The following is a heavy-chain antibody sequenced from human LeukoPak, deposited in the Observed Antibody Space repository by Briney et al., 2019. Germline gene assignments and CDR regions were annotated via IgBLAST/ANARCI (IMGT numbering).Heavy chain of an antibody. Sequence: PGGSLRLSCAASGLTVGSNYMTWVRQAPRKGLEWVSVIYTGGSTYHADSVKGRFTISRDNSKNTLFLQMNSVRAEDTAVYYCARVGGYSSSWPPSFDTWGQGTLVTVSS. CDR2: IYTGGST. J-gene: IGHJ4*02. V-gene: IGHV3-53*01. CDR3: ARVGGYSSSWPPSFDT. CDR1: GLTVGSNY. D-gene: IGHD6-13*01.